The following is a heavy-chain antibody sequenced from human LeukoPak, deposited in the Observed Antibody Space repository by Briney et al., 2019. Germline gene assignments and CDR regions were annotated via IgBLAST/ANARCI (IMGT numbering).Heavy chain of an antibody. CDR2: IYYSGST. Sequence: PSETLSLTCTVSGGSISSSSYYWGWIRQPPGKGLEWIGSIYYSGSTYYNPSLKSRVTISVDTSKNQFSLKLSSVTAADTAVYYCARYGGEGNTYYYDSSGSLWGQGTLVTVSS. CDR1: GGSISSSSYY. D-gene: IGHD3-22*01. J-gene: IGHJ4*02. V-gene: IGHV4-39*07. CDR3: ARYGGEGNTYYYDSSGSL.